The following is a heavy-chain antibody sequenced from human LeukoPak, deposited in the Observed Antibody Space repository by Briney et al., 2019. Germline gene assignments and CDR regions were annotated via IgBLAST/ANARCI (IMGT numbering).Heavy chain of an antibody. CDR1: GGSISSSSYY. J-gene: IGHJ3*02. CDR3: ARPYRFRPAAKVMASGSRARNDAFDI. V-gene: IGHV4-39*01. D-gene: IGHD2-2*01. CDR2: IYYSGST. Sequence: PSETLSLTCTVSGGSISSSSYYWGWIRQPPGKGLEWIGSIYYSGSTYYNPSLKSRVTISVDTSKNQFSLKLSSVTAADTAVYYCARPYRFRPAAKVMASGSRARNDAFDIWGQGTMVTVSS.